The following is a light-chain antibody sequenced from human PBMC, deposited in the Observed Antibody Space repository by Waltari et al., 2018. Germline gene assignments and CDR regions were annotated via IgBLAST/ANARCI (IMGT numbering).Light chain of an antibody. CDR2: AAS. J-gene: IGKJ2*01. V-gene: IGKV1-9*01. CDR1: QGITIY. CDR3: QQLNSYPVT. Sequence: DIQLTQSPSFLSASVGDRVTITCRASQGITIYLAGYQQKPGKAPKLLSYAASTLQTGVPSRFSGSGSGTEFTLTISSLQPEDFATYYCQQLNSYPVTFGQGTKLEIK.